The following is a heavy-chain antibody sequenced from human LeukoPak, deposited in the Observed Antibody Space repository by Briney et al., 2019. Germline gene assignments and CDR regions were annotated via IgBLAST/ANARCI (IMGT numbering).Heavy chain of an antibody. V-gene: IGHV1-69*04. CDR2: IIPILGIA. CDR3: ARKNAVRGVIIHDFDY. Sequence: SVKASCKASGGTFSSYAISWVRQAPGQGLEWMGRIIPILGIANYAQKFQGRVTITADKSTSTAYMELSSLRSDDTAVYYCARKNAVRGVIIHDFDYWGQGTLVTVSS. CDR1: GGTFSSYA. J-gene: IGHJ4*02. D-gene: IGHD3-10*01.